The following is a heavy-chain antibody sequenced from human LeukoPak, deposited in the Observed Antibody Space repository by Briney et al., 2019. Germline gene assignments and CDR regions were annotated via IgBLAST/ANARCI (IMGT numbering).Heavy chain of an antibody. V-gene: IGHV3-23*01. J-gene: IGHJ4*02. D-gene: IGHD2-15*01. Sequence: GGSLRLSCAASGFAFPILAMGWVRQAPRRGLEWVSVISDRGDLTYYADSVKGRFTISRDNSKNTLYLQMNSLRAEDTAVYYCAKDARRTDGWYFFDHWGQGTLVTVSS. CDR3: AKDARRTDGWYFFDH. CDR1: GFAFPILA. CDR2: ISDRGDLT.